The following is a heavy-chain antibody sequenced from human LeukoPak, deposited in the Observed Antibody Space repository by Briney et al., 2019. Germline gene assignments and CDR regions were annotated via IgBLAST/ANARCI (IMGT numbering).Heavy chain of an antibody. V-gene: IGHV3-23*01. CDR1: GFSFSNYI. Sequence: GGSLRLSCATSGFSFSNYIMNWVRQAPGKGLEWVSAISGSGGSTYYADSVKGRFTISRDNSKNTLYLQMNSLRAEDTAVYYCAKTLLGYCSSTSCYATAFDYWGQGTLVTVSS. CDR3: AKTLLGYCSSTSCYATAFDY. D-gene: IGHD2-2*01. CDR2: ISGSGGST. J-gene: IGHJ4*02.